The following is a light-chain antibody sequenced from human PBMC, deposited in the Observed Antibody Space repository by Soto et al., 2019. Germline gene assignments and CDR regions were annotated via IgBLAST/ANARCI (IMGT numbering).Light chain of an antibody. V-gene: IGKV3-20*01. CDR3: QQYGGSPVT. CDR1: QSVSSGF. CDR2: DAS. Sequence: ENVLTQYPGTLSLSPGERATLSCRASQSVSSGFLAWYQQKPGQTPRLLIYDASTRATGIPDRFTGSGSGTDFTLTISRLEAEDFAVYYCQQYGGSPVTFGQGTKVDI. J-gene: IGKJ1*01.